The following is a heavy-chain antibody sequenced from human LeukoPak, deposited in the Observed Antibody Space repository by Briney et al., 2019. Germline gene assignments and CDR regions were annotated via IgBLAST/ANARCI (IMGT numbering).Heavy chain of an antibody. CDR2: IYSGGST. CDR1: GFTFSSYA. CDR3: ARSGPYYYGMDV. Sequence: GGSLRLSCAASGFTFSSYAMSWVRQAPGKGLEWVSVIYSGGSTYYADSVKGRFTISRDNSKNTLYLQMNSLRAEDTAVYYCARSGPYYYGMDVWGQGTTVTVSS. V-gene: IGHV3-53*01. J-gene: IGHJ6*02.